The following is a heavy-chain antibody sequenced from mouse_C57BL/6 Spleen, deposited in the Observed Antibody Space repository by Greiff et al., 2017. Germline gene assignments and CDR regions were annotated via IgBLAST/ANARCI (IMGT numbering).Heavy chain of an antibody. CDR1: GFTFSNYW. V-gene: IGHV6-3*01. J-gene: IGHJ4*01. D-gene: IGHD2-2*01. Sequence: VMLVESGGGLVQPGGYMKLSCVASGFTFSNYWMNWVRQSPEKGLEWVAQIRVKSDNYATHYAESVKGRFTIARDDSKSSVYLQMNNLRAEDTGIYYCTGGGYPYYYSMDAWGQGPSVTVSS. CDR2: IRVKSDNYAT. CDR3: TGGGYPYYYSMDA.